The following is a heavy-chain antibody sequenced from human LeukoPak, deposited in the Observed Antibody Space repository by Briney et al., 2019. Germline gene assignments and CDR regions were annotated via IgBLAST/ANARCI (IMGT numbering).Heavy chain of an antibody. D-gene: IGHD4-17*01. Sequence: GASVKVSCKASGYTFTSYAMHWVRQAPGQRLEWMGWINAGNGNTKYSQKFQGRVTITRDTSASTAYMELSSLRSEDTAVYYCARSDTVTTMYYFDYWGQGTLVTVSS. J-gene: IGHJ4*02. CDR3: ARSDTVTTMYYFDY. CDR2: INAGNGNT. V-gene: IGHV1-3*01. CDR1: GYTFTSYA.